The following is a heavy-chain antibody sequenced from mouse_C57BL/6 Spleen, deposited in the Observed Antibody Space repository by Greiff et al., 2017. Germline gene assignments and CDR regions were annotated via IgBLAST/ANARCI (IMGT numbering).Heavy chain of an antibody. CDR2: IDPSDSYT. Sequence: QVQLQQSGAELVMPGASVKLSCKASGYTFTSYWMHWVKQRPGQGLEWIGEIDPSDSYTNYNQKFKGKSTLTVDKSSSTAYMQLSSLTSEDSAVXYCARGSFILDYWGQGTTRTVAS. CDR3: ARGSFILDY. CDR1: GYTFTSYW. V-gene: IGHV1-69*01. D-gene: IGHD1-1*01. J-gene: IGHJ2*01.